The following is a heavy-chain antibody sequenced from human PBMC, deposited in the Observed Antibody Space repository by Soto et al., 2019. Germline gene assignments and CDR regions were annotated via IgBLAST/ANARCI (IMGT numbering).Heavy chain of an antibody. CDR1: RGSISRGDYY. CDR3: ARTPPLGYFDY. J-gene: IGHJ4*02. Sequence: TLSLTCTVSRGSISRGDYYWSLIRQPXRKGMESIAXIYYSXRTYYKQSLKTXVTISVDTXKNQISLKLSSVNDADTAVYYRARTPPLGYFDYWGKGTLVTVYS. CDR2: IYYSXRT. V-gene: IGHV4-30-4*01.